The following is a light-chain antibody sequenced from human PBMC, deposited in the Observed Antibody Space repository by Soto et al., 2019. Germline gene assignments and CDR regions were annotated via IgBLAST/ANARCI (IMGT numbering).Light chain of an antibody. V-gene: IGKV4-1*01. J-gene: IGKJ3*01. CDR3: QRFYSSPYT. CDR2: WTS. Sequence: IVMTQSPDSLAVSLGERATINCRSSQTFLYRPDNENYLAWYQQKSGQPPKLLIYWTSTRASGVPDRFSGSGSETDFTLTITNLQAEDAAVYYCQRFYSSPYTFGPGTNVAVK. CDR1: QTFLYRPDNENY.